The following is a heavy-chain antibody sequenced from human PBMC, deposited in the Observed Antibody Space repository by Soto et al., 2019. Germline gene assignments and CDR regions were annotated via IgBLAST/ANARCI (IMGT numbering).Heavy chain of an antibody. Sequence: GESLKISCKGSGYSFTSYWISWVRQMPGKGLAWMGRIDPSDSYTNYSPSFQGHVTISADKSISTAYLQWSSLKASDTAMYYCATSSYGSGIIYGMDVWGQGTTVTVSS. V-gene: IGHV5-10-1*01. D-gene: IGHD3-10*01. J-gene: IGHJ6*02. CDR3: ATSSYGSGIIYGMDV. CDR2: IDPSDSYT. CDR1: GYSFTSYW.